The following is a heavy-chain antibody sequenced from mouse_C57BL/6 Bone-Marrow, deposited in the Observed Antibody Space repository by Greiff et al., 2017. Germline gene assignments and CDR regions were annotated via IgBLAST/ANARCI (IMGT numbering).Heavy chain of an antibody. Sequence: VKLMESGAELVMPGASVKLSCKASGYTFTSYWMHWVKQRPGQGLEWIGEIDPSDSYTNYNQKFKGKSTLTVDKSSSTAYMQLSSLTSEDSAVYYCARGPFYYYGPWFAYWGQGTLVTVSA. J-gene: IGHJ3*01. CDR3: ARGPFYYYGPWFAY. CDR1: GYTFTSYW. V-gene: IGHV1-69*01. D-gene: IGHD1-1*01. CDR2: IDPSDSYT.